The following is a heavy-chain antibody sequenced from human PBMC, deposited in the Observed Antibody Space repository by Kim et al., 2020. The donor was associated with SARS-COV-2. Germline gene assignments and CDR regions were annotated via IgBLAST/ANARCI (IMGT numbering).Heavy chain of an antibody. Sequence: SETLSLTCTVSGGSISSGDYYWSWIRQPPGKGLEWIGYIYYSGSTYYNPSLKSRVTISVDTSKNQFSLKLSSVTAADTAVYYCARGEGYLEWFLGHMDVWGKGTTVTVSS. CDR2: IYYSGST. CDR1: GGSISSGDYY. V-gene: IGHV4-30-4*01. D-gene: IGHD3-3*01. J-gene: IGHJ6*03. CDR3: ARGEGYLEWFLGHMDV.